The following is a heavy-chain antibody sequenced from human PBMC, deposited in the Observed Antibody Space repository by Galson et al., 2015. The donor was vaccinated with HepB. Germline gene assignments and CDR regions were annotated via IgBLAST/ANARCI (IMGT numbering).Heavy chain of an antibody. CDR3: ARAEVPGLGNWFDP. CDR1: GGSIGNYY. J-gene: IGHJ5*02. Sequence: SETLSLTCSVSGGSIGNYYWSWIRQPAGKGLEWIGRVHKSVSTKVNPSLRSRVTMSLDTPKNQFSLKLTSVTAADTAVYYCARAEVPGLGNWFDPWGQGILVAVSS. D-gene: IGHD2-2*01. V-gene: IGHV4-4*07. CDR2: VHKSVST.